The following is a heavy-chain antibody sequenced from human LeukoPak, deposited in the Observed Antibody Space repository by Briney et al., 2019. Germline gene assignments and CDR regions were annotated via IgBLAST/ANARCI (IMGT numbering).Heavy chain of an antibody. CDR3: ARDSSPTYYYDSSGYSFDY. D-gene: IGHD3-22*01. V-gene: IGHV3-21*01. Sequence: GGSLRLSCAASGFTFSTFAMIWVRQPPGKGLEWVSSIFQGGGEIHYADSVRGRFTISRDNAKNSLYLQMNSLRAEDTAVYYCARDSSPTYYYDSSGYSFDYWGQGTLVTVSS. CDR2: IFQGGGEI. CDR1: GFTFSTFA. J-gene: IGHJ4*02.